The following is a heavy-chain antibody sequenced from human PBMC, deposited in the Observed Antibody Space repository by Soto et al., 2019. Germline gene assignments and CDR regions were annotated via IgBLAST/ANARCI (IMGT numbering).Heavy chain of an antibody. J-gene: IGHJ3*02. Sequence: GGSLRLSCAASGFTFSSYAMSWVCQAPGKGLEWVSAISGSGGSTYYADSVKGRFTISRDNSKNPLHLQMNSLSAEDTAVYYCAKFLTRPGAFDIWGQGTMVTVSS. CDR1: GFTFSSYA. CDR3: AKFLTRPGAFDI. CDR2: ISGSGGST. V-gene: IGHV3-23*01. D-gene: IGHD3-9*01.